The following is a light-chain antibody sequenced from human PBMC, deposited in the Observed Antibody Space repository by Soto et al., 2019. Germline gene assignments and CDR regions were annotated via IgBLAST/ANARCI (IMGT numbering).Light chain of an antibody. CDR2: GAS. CDR3: QQYGSSLPLT. J-gene: IGKJ4*01. CDR1: QSVSSGY. V-gene: IGKV3-20*01. Sequence: EIVLTQSPGTLSLSPGERATLSCRASQSVSSGYLAWYQQQPGQAPRLLIYGASSRATGIPDRFSGSGSGTDFTLTISRLEPEDFAVHYCQQYGSSLPLTFGGGTKVEIK.